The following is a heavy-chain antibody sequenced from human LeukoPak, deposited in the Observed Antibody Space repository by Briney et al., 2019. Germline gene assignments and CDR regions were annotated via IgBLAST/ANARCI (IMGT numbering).Heavy chain of an antibody. V-gene: IGHV1-46*01. CDR1: GYTFTSYY. J-gene: IGHJ4*02. CDR2: INANSGST. CDR3: ARDDGGGTYYFDY. Sequence: ASVKVSCMASGYTFTSYYIHWVRQTPGQGLEWMGIINANSGSTTNAQRFQGRVTMTRDTSTSTVYMELSSLRSEDTAVYYCARDDGGGTYYFDYWGQGTLVTVSS. D-gene: IGHD1/OR15-1a*01.